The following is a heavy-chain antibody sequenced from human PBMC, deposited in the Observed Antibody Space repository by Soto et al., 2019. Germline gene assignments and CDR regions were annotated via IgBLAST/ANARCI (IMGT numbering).Heavy chain of an antibody. D-gene: IGHD6-19*01. V-gene: IGHV5-51*01. J-gene: IGHJ6*02. CDR3: ARSRRGAYSSGWYSPAGYYNYGIDV. CDR1: GYSFTTYW. CDR2: IYPGDSDT. Sequence: PGKSLKISCKASGYSFTTYWIGWVLQIPWKGLEWMGIIYPGDSDTKYSPSLQGQVTISADTSISTAYLQWTSLKASDTAMYYCARSRRGAYSSGWYSPAGYYNYGIDVWGQGTKVTVSS.